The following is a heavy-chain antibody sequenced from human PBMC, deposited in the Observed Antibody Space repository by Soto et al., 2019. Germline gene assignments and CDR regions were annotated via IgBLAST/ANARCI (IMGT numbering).Heavy chain of an antibody. CDR2: INHSGST. CDR3: ARAQGIAVAGMASLDY. Sequence: QVQLQQWGAGLLKPSETLSLTCAVYGGSFSGYYWSWIRQPPVKGLEWIGEINHSGSTNYNPSPKSRVTIAVDTSKNQFSLKLSSVTAADTAVYYCARAQGIAVAGMASLDYWGQGTLVTVSS. J-gene: IGHJ4*02. V-gene: IGHV4-34*01. D-gene: IGHD6-19*01. CDR1: GGSFSGYY.